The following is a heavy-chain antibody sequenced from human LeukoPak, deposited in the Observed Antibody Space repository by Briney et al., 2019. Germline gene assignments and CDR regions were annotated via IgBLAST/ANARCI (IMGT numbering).Heavy chain of an antibody. Sequence: PSQTLSLTCAVSGGSITSGAYSWSWIRQPPGKGLEWIGYIYLSGSTYYNPSLKSRVTISVDRSKNQFSLKLSSVTAADTAVYYCARADTAEHGMDVWGQGTTVTVSS. CDR2: IYLSGST. V-gene: IGHV4-30-2*01. CDR1: GGSITSGAYS. CDR3: ARADTAEHGMDV. J-gene: IGHJ6*02. D-gene: IGHD5-18*01.